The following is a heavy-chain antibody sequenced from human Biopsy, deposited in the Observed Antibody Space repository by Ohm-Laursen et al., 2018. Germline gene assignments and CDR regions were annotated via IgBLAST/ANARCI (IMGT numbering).Heavy chain of an antibody. CDR2: IYYSGGT. CDR1: GGSMTGYE. CDR3: ARVEAGTYDALDI. J-gene: IGHJ3*02. D-gene: IGHD1-26*01. Sequence: SETLPLTCSVSGGSMTGYEWSWIRLAPGKGLEWIGYIYYSGGTKYNSSLASRVTFSVDMSKSQFSLKLYSVTAADTAVYYCARVEAGTYDALDIWGQGALVAVSA. V-gene: IGHV4-59*01.